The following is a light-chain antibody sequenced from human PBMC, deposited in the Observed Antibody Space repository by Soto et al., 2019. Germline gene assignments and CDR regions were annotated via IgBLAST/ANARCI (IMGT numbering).Light chain of an antibody. Sequence: EIVLTQSPGTLSLSPGERATLSCRASQRVSSSYLAWYQQKPGQALRLLIYGASSRATGIPDRFRGSGSGKDFTLPISRLEPEDFAVYFCQRYGSSPPFTFGQGNKVEI. V-gene: IGKV3-20*01. CDR3: QRYGSSPPFT. CDR2: GAS. J-gene: IGKJ2*01. CDR1: QRVSSSY.